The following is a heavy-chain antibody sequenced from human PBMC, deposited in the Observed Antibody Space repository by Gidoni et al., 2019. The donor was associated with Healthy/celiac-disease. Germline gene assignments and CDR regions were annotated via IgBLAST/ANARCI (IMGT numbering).Heavy chain of an antibody. D-gene: IGHD6-13*01. CDR3: ARDQRIAAAGHNYDY. V-gene: IGHV1-2*02. J-gene: IGHJ4*02. CDR2: INPNSGGT. CDR1: GYTFTGYY. Sequence: QVQLVQSGAEVKKPGASVKVSCKAYGYTFTGYYMHWVRQAPGQGLEWMGWINPNSGGTNYAQKFQGRVTMTRDTSISTAYMELSRLRSDDTAVYYCARDQRIAAAGHNYDYWGQGTLVTVSS.